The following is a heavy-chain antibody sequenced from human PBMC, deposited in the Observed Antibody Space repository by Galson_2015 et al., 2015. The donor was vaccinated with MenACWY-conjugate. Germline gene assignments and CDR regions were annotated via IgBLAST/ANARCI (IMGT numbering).Heavy chain of an antibody. CDR2: IKSQTDGGKT. CDR3: TTHKPDSWGGLLFHFYMDV. V-gene: IGHV3-15*01. Sequence: LRLSCAASGLTFTNAYMSWVRQAPGKGLEWVGRIKSQTDGGKTDYAAPVKGRFTILRDDSKNTLYLQMNSLKIEDTAVYYCTTHKPDSWGGLLFHFYMDVWGKGTTVTVSS. J-gene: IGHJ6*03. D-gene: IGHD2-21*01. CDR1: GLTFTNAY.